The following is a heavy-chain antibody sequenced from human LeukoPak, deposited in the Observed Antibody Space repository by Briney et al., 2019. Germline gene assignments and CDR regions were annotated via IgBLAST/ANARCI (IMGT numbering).Heavy chain of an antibody. Sequence: SETLSLTCTVSGGSISSGSYYWSWIRQPAGKGLEWIGRIYTSGSTNYNSSLKSRVTISVDTSKNQFSLKLSSVTAADTAVYYCARGGIAAAGISNWFDPWGQGTLVTVSS. CDR3: ARGGIAAAGISNWFDP. D-gene: IGHD6-13*01. V-gene: IGHV4-61*02. CDR1: GGSISSGSYY. CDR2: IYTSGST. J-gene: IGHJ5*02.